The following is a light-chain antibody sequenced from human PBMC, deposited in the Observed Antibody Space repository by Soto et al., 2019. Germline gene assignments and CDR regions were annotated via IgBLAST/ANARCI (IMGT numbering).Light chain of an antibody. CDR3: VSYTGTGVM. V-gene: IGLV2-14*03. Sequence: QSALTQPASVSGSPGQSITISCTGTSSDVGAYNYVSWYQQHPGKAPKLMIYDVSDRPSGVSNRFSGSKSGNTASMTSSGRQAEEEADYYCVSYTGTGVMFGGGTKMTVL. CDR2: DVS. CDR1: SSDVGAYNY. J-gene: IGLJ3*02.